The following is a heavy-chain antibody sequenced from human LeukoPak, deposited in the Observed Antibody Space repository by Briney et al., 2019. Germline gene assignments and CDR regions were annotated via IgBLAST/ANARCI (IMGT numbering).Heavy chain of an antibody. CDR2: ISSNGGST. CDR1: GFTFSSYA. D-gene: IGHD6-13*01. CDR3: AKGGSSSWDYFDH. Sequence: GGSLRLSCAASGFTFSSYAMHWVRQAPGKGLEYVSAISSNGGSTYYANSVKGRFTISRDNSKNTLYLQMNSLRAEDTAVYYCAKGGSSSWDYFDHWGQGTLVTVSS. V-gene: IGHV3-64*01. J-gene: IGHJ4*02.